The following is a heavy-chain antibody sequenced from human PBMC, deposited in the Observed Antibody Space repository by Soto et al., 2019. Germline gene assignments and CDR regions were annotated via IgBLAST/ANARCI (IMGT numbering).Heavy chain of an antibody. CDR2: IVVGSGNT. CDR1: GFTFTSSA. V-gene: IGHV1-58*01. J-gene: IGHJ4*02. D-gene: IGHD3-9*01. Sequence: SVKVSCKASGFTFTSSAVQWVRQARGQRLEWIGWIVVGSGNTNYAQKFQERVTITRDMSTSTAYMELSSLRSEDTAVYYCAADLFTDILTGYRFAYWGQGTLVTVSS. CDR3: AADLFTDILTGYRFAY.